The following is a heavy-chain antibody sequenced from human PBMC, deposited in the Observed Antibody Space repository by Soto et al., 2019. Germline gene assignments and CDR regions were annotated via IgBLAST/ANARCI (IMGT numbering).Heavy chain of an antibody. CDR2: IYHSGST. D-gene: IGHD3-10*01. Sequence: TLSLTCTVSGGSISSGGYSWSWIRQPPGKGLEWIGYIYHSGSTYYNPSLKSRVTISVDRSKNQFSLKLSSVTAADTAVYYCARDGYYGSGRFDPWGQGTLVTVPS. CDR3: ARDGYYGSGRFDP. J-gene: IGHJ5*02. CDR1: GGSISSGGYS. V-gene: IGHV4-30-2*01.